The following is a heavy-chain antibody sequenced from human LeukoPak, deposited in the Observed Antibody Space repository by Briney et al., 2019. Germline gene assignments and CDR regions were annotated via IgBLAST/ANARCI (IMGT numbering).Heavy chain of an antibody. D-gene: IGHD2-15*01. Sequence: GSLRLSCAAFEFTFSSYWMSWVRQAPGKGLEWVASIKQDGSEKYYVDSVRGRFTISRDNANNSLYLQMNCLRAEDTAMYYCARDGGYCSGGTCYSTHWGQGSLVTVSS. CDR1: EFTFSSYW. CDR2: IKQDGSEK. V-gene: IGHV3-7*03. J-gene: IGHJ4*02. CDR3: ARDGGYCSGGTCYSTH.